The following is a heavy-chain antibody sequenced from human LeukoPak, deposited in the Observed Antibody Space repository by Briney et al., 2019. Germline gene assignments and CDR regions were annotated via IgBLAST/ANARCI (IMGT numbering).Heavy chain of an antibody. CDR2: TSSSSAYT. CDR3: SRGDDFGYLHSYF. D-gene: IGHD4-17*01. Sequence: PGGSLRLSCAASGFTFSSFSMIWVRQAPGKGLEWVSSTSSSSAYTFYAESGKGRFTISRDSAKNSLFLQMNSLRAEDTAVYYWSRGDDFGYLHSYFWGPGTLVNGPS. V-gene: IGHV3-21*01. CDR1: GFTFSSFS. J-gene: IGHJ4*01.